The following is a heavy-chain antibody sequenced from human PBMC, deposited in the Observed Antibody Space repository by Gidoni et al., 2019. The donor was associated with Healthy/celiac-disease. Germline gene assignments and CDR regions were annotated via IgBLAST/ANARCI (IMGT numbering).Heavy chain of an antibody. D-gene: IGHD3-10*01. CDR3: ARDYVGYYYGSGSYSAPDY. J-gene: IGHJ4*02. CDR2: ISYDGSNK. Sequence: QVQLVESGGGVVQPARSLTVCCAASGLPLGSYGMHWVRQAPGKGLEWVAVISYDGSNKYYADSVKGRFTISRDNSKNTLYLQMNSLRAEDTAVYYCARDYVGYYYGSGSYSAPDYWGQGTLVTVSS. V-gene: IGHV3-30*03. CDR1: GLPLGSYG.